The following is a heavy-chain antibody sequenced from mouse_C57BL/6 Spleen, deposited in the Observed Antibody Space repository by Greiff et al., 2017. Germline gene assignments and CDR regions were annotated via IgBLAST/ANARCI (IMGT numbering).Heavy chain of an antibody. J-gene: IGHJ3*01. CDR2: IDPENGDT. V-gene: IGHV14-4*01. Sequence: VQLQQSGAELVRPGASVKLSCTASGFNIKDDYMHWVKQRPEQGLEWIGWIDPENGDTEYASKFQGKATITADTSSNTAYLQLSSLTSEDTAVYSCTPLPRFAYWGQGTLVTVSA. CDR3: TPLPRFAY. CDR1: GFNIKDDY.